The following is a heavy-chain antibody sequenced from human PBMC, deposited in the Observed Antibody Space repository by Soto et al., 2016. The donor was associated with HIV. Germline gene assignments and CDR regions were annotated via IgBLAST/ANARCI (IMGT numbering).Heavy chain of an antibody. D-gene: IGHD1-20*01. J-gene: IGHJ3*02. Sequence: QVQLVQSGAEVKKPGASVKVSCKASGYTFTSYYMHWVRQAPGQGLEWMGIINPSGGSTSYAQKFQGRVTMTRDTSTSTVYMELSSLRSEDTAVYYCARVPYNWNDSDAFDIWAKGQWSPSLQ. CDR1: GYTFTSYY. CDR2: INPSGGST. CDR3: ARVPYNWNDSDAFDI. V-gene: IGHV1-46*01.